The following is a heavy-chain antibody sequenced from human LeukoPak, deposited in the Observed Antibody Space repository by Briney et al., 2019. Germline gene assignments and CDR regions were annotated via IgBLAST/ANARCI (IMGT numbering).Heavy chain of an antibody. CDR1: GFSFSEYY. J-gene: IGHJ6*03. CDR2: ISNSGTII. CDR3: ARVPGGVAARRYYYYYMDV. D-gene: IGHD6-6*01. V-gene: IGHV3-11*04. Sequence: KPGGSLRISCAASGFSFSEYYISWIRQAPGKGMVWDSYISNSGTIIYYADSVKGRFTISRDNAKNSLYLQMNSLRAEDTAVYYCARVPGGVAARRYYYYYMDVWGKGTTVTVSS.